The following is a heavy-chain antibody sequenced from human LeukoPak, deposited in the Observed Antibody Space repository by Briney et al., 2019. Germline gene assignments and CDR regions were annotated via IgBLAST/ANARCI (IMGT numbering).Heavy chain of an antibody. J-gene: IGHJ4*02. CDR2: ISGCGSGT. D-gene: IGHD1-26*01. CDR1: GLTFSSYA. V-gene: IGHV3-23*01. CDR3: AKPRGGTYQYYFDY. Sequence: GGSLRLSCAASGLTFSSYAMHWVGQAPGKGPDWVSHISGCGSGTYYAASVKGRFIITSNNYKNALYLQKNSLIAEDTALYYCAKPRGGTYQYYFDYWGQGALVTVSS.